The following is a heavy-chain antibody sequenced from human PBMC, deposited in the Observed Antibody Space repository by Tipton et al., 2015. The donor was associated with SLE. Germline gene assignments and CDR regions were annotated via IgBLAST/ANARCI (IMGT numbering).Heavy chain of an antibody. CDR1: GGSISSYY. CDR3: ARLDYYDSRGNYFDY. J-gene: IGHJ4*02. Sequence: LSLTRTVSGGSISSYYWSWIRQPPGKGLEWIGYIYYSGSTNYNPSLKSRVTISVDTSKNQFSLKLSSVTAADTAVYYCARLDYYDSRGNYFDYWGQGTLVTVSS. V-gene: IGHV4-59*01. CDR2: IYYSGST. D-gene: IGHD3-22*01.